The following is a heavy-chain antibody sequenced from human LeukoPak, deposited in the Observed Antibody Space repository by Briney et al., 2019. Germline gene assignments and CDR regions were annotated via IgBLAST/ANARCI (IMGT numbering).Heavy chain of an antibody. Sequence: SQTLSLTCAVSGGSISSGGYSWSWIRQPPGKGLEWIGYIYHSGSTYYNPSLKSRVTISVDRSKNQFSLKLSSVTAADTAVYYCARHVQYSRENYYYYMDVWGKGTTVTVSS. CDR1: GGSISSGGYS. CDR3: ARHVQYSRENYYYYMDV. J-gene: IGHJ6*03. D-gene: IGHD6-6*01. CDR2: IYHSGST. V-gene: IGHV4-30-2*01.